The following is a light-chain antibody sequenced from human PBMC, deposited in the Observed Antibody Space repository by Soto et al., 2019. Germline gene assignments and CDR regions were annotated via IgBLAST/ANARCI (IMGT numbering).Light chain of an antibody. J-gene: IGKJ2*01. Sequence: EIVMTQSPASLSVSPGDGATLSCRASQSVASNVAWYQQKPGQGPRLLIHGASTRAAGVPARFSGSGSATVFTLTISSLQFEVFAVYYCQQYHNLPPQYTFGQGTKLQIK. CDR3: QQYHNLPPQYT. CDR1: QSVASN. CDR2: GAS. V-gene: IGKV3-15*01.